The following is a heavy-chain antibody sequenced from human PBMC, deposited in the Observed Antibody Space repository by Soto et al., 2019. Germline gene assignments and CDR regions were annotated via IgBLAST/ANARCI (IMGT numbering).Heavy chain of an antibody. D-gene: IGHD2-2*01. CDR3: AKDPPWTVGPLAMDV. J-gene: IGHJ6*02. V-gene: IGHV3-23*01. CDR1: GFAFSSHP. Sequence: SLRLSCAASGFAFSSHPMSWVRQAPGKGLEWVSTFSGSGGNIYYAESVKGRLTISRDDSKNTLYLQMNSLRVEDTAVYYCAKDPPWTVGPLAMDVWGQGTTVTVSS. CDR2: FSGSGGNI.